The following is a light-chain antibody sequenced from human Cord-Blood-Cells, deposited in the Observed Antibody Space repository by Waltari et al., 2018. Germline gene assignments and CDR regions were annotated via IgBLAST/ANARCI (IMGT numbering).Light chain of an antibody. V-gene: IGLV2-23*02. J-gene: IGLJ1*01. Sequence: QSALTQPASVSGSPGQSITISCTGTSSDVGSYNLFSWYQQHPGKAPKPMIYEVSKRPSGVSNRFSGSKSGNTASLTISGLQAEDEADYYCCSYAGSSTYVFGTGTKVTVL. CDR1: SSDVGSYNL. CDR2: EVS. CDR3: CSYAGSSTYV.